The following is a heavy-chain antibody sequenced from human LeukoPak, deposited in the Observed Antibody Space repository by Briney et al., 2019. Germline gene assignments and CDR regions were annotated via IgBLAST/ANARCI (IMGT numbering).Heavy chain of an antibody. V-gene: IGHV4-4*07. Sequence: SETLSLTCTVSGGSISSYYWSWIRQPAGKGLKWIGRIYTSGSTNYNPSLKSRVTMSVDTSKNQFSLKLSSVTAADTAVYYCARDNGYPFWGGDAFDIWGQGTMVTVSS. CDR2: IYTSGST. CDR1: GGSISSYY. CDR3: ARDNGYPFWGGDAFDI. J-gene: IGHJ3*02. D-gene: IGHD5-24*01.